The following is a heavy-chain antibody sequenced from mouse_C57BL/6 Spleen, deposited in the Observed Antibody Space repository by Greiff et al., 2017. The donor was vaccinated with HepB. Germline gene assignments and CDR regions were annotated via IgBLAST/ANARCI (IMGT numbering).Heavy chain of an antibody. CDR3: ARQDIALDGYYAMDY. CDR2: ISSGGSYT. J-gene: IGHJ4*01. V-gene: IGHV5-6*01. CDR1: GFTFSSYA. Sequence: EVHLVESGGGLVKPGGSLKLSCAASGFTFSSYAMSWVRQTPEKRLEWVATISSGGSYTYYPDSVKGRFTISRDNAKNTLYLQMSSLKSEDTAMYYCARQDIALDGYYAMDYWGQGTSVTVSS. D-gene: IGHD2-3*01.